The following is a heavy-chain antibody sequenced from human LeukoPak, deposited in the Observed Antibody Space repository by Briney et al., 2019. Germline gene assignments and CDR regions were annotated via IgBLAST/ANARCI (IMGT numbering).Heavy chain of an antibody. J-gene: IGHJ4*02. D-gene: IGHD3-22*01. Sequence: ASVKVSCKASGGTFSSYGINWVRQAPGQGLEWMGRIIPMLGTTNYAQKFQGRVTITADESTSTAYMELSSLRSEDTAVYYCARELRYNYYDSSGYPPYFDYWGQGTLVTVSS. CDR1: GGTFSSYG. CDR2: IIPMLGTT. CDR3: ARELRYNYYDSSGYPPYFDY. V-gene: IGHV1-69*11.